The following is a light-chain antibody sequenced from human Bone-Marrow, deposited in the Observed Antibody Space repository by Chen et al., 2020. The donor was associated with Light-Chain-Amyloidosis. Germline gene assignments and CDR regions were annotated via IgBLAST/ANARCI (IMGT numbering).Light chain of an antibody. CDR2: DAY. CDR3: QQFYGDQWT. Sequence: DIQMTQSPSSLSASVGYTVSISCRASQDIARSLAWYQQKPGRAPELLVYDAYALKSGVPSRFSGSGSGTHYILTITSLQPEDFATYHCQQFYGDQWTFGQGTKVEIK. J-gene: IGKJ1*01. CDR1: QDIARS. V-gene: IGKV1-NL1*01.